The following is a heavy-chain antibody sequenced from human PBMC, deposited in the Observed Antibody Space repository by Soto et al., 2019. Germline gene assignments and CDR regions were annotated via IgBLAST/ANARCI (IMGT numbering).Heavy chain of an antibody. CDR1: GFTFTSSA. CDR2: TVVGSGNT. J-gene: IGHJ5*02. D-gene: IGHD2-2*01. CDR3: AADPLYQLLSSNWFDP. Sequence: SVKVSCKASGFTFTSSAVQWVRQARGQRLEWIGWTVVGSGNTNYAQKFQERVTITRDMSTSTAYMELSSLRSEDTAVYYCAADPLYQLLSSNWFDPWGQGTLVTVSS. V-gene: IGHV1-58*01.